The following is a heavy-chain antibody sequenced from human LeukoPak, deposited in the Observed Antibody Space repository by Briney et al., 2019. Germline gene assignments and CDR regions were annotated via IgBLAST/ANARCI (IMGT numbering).Heavy chain of an antibody. J-gene: IGHJ4*02. CDR1: GGSISSYY. CDR2: IYYSGST. D-gene: IGHD3-22*01. V-gene: IGHV4-59*12. CDR3: AREGSIYYYDSSGYLGY. Sequence: PSETLSLTCTVSGGSISSYYWSWIRQPPGKGLEWIGYIYYSGSTNYNPSLKSRVTISVDTSKNQFSLKLSSVTAADTAVYYCAREGSIYYYDSSGYLGYWGQGTLFTVSS.